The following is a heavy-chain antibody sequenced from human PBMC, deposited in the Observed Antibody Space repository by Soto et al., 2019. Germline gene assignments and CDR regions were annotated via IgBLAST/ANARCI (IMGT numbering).Heavy chain of an antibody. J-gene: IGHJ5*02. Sequence: SETLSLTCAVSGGSISSGGYSWSWIRQPPGKGLEWIGYIYHSGSTYYNPSLKSRVTISVDTSKSQFSLKLNSLTAADTAVYYFSRADTAMVPPGSCGQGFLVTVSS. V-gene: IGHV4-30-2*01. CDR2: IYHSGST. D-gene: IGHD5-18*01. CDR1: GGSISSGGYS. CDR3: SRADTAMVPPGS.